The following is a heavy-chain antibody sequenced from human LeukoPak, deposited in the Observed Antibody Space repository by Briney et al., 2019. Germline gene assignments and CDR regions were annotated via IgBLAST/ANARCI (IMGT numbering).Heavy chain of an antibody. CDR3: AKDNYDILTGYRSRIV. Sequence: GGSLRLSCAASGFTFSSYAMSWVRQAPGKGLEWVSAISGSGGSTYYADSVKGRLTISRDNCKNTLYLQMNSLRAEDTAVYYCAKDNYDILTGYRSRIVWGQGTLVTVSS. V-gene: IGHV3-23*01. CDR2: ISGSGGST. CDR1: GFTFSSYA. J-gene: IGHJ4*02. D-gene: IGHD3-9*01.